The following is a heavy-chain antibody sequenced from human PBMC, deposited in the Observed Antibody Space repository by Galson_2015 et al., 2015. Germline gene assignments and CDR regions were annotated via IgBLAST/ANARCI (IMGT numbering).Heavy chain of an antibody. Sequence: SLRLSCAASGFTFSSYGTHWVRQAPGKGLEWVAVIWYDGRNKYYADSVKGRFTISRDNSKNTLYLQMNSLRAEDTAVYYCARGIIEMATTTYVDYWGQGTLVTVSS. CDR1: GFTFSSYG. CDR2: IWYDGRNK. V-gene: IGHV3-33*01. D-gene: IGHD5-24*01. J-gene: IGHJ4*02. CDR3: ARGIIEMATTTYVDY.